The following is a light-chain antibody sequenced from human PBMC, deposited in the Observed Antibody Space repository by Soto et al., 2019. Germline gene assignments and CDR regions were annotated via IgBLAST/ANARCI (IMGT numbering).Light chain of an antibody. V-gene: IGKV1-5*01. CDR3: QQYTNTNNPWM. Sequence: IQVTQSPPTLSASLGDRVTLTCRASQTISTWMAWYQQKPGKAPKLLVYDASTLQSGVASRFSGSGSGTEFTLIISGLQPDDSATYYCQQYTNTNNPWMFGQGTKVDI. CDR1: QTISTW. CDR2: DAS. J-gene: IGKJ1*01.